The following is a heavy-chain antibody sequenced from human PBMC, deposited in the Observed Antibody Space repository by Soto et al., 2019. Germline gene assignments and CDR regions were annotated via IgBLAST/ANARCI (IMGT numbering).Heavy chain of an antibody. D-gene: IGHD2-2*01. CDR2: ISAYNGNT. CDR1: GYTFTSYG. V-gene: IGHV1-18*01. J-gene: IGHJ6*02. Sequence: QVQLVQSGAEVKKPGASVKVSCKASGYTFTSYGISWVRQAPGQGLEWMGWISAYNGNTNYAQKLQGRVTMTTDTTTSTAYMELRSLRSDDTAVYYCARCRPKIVVVPAAIYGMDVWGQGTTVTVSS. CDR3: ARCRPKIVVVPAAIYGMDV.